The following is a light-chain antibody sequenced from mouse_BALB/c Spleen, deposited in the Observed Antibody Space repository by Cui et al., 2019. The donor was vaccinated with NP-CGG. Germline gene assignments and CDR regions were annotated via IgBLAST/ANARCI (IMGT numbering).Light chain of an antibody. CDR3: ALWYSNHWV. Sequence: FLAQVSALTTSPGETVTLTCRSSTGAVTTSNYANWVQEKPDHLFTGLIGGTNNRVPGVPARFSGSLIGDKAALTITGAQTEDEAIYFCALWYSNHWVFGGGTKLTVL. V-gene: IGLV1*01. J-gene: IGLJ1*01. CDR1: TGAVTTSNY. CDR2: GTN.